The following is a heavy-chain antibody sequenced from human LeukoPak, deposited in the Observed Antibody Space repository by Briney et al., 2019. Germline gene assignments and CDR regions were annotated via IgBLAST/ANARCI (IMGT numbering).Heavy chain of an antibody. CDR1: GGSISSGDYY. Sequence: SQTLSLTCTVSGGSISSGDYYWSWIRQPPGKGLEWIGYIYYSGSTNYNPSLKSRVTISVDTSKNQFSLKLSSVTAADTAVYYCARQSYDSSGYYPYYFDYWGQGTLVTVSS. V-gene: IGHV4-30-4*01. CDR2: IYYSGST. J-gene: IGHJ4*02. D-gene: IGHD3-22*01. CDR3: ARQSYDSSGYYPYYFDY.